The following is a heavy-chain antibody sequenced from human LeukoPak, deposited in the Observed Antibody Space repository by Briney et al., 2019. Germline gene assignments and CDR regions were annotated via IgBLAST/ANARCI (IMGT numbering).Heavy chain of an antibody. CDR3: ARDIGTYYDSSGYFDY. V-gene: IGHV4-31*03. J-gene: IGHJ4*02. Sequence: SETLSLTCTVSGGSISSGGYYWSWIRQHPGKGLEWIGYIYYSGSTYYNPSLKSRVTISVDTSKNQFSLKLSSVTAADTAVYYCARDIGTYYDSSGYFDYWGQGTLVTVSS. D-gene: IGHD3-22*01. CDR2: IYYSGST. CDR1: GGSISSGGYY.